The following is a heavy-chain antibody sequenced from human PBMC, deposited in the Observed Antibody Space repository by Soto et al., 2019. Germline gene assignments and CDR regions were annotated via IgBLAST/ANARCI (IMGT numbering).Heavy chain of an antibody. CDR3: ASRRAAAGTLDY. CDR2: IYYRGST. V-gene: IGHV4-59*08. J-gene: IGHJ4*02. D-gene: IGHD6-13*01. Sequence: QVQLQESGPGLVKPSETLSLTCTVSGGSISSYYWSWIPQPPGKGLEWIGYIYYRGSTNYNPSLKSRVTISVDTSKNQFSLKLSSVTAADTAVYYCASRRAAAGTLDYWGQGTLVTVSS. CDR1: GGSISSYY.